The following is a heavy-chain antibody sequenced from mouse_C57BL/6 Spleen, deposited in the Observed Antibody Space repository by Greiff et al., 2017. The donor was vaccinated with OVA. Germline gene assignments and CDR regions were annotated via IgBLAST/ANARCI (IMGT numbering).Heavy chain of an antibody. CDR2: INPGSGGT. D-gene: IGHD2-5*01. J-gene: IGHJ4*01. CDR3: ARSSSNFYAMDY. V-gene: IGHV1-54*01. CDR1: GYAFTNYL. Sequence: QVHVKQSGAELVRPGTSVKVSCKASGYAFTNYLIEWVKQRPGQGLEWIGVINPGSGGTNYNEKFKGKATLTADKSSSTAYMQLSSLTSEDSAVYFCARSSSNFYAMDYWGQGTSVTVSS.